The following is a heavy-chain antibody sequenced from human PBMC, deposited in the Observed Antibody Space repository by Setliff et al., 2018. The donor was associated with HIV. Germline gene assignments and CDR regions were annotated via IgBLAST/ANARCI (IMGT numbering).Heavy chain of an antibody. CDR2: ISSSGSTI. CDR3: ARGIYTGYDHVDY. Sequence: TGGSLRLSCAASGFTFSSYEMNWVRQAPGKGLEWVSYISSSGSTIYYADSVKGRFTISRNNAKNSLYLQMNTLRAEDTAVYYCARGIYTGYDHVDYWGQGTLVTVSS. J-gene: IGHJ4*02. D-gene: IGHD5-12*01. V-gene: IGHV3-48*03. CDR1: GFTFSSYE.